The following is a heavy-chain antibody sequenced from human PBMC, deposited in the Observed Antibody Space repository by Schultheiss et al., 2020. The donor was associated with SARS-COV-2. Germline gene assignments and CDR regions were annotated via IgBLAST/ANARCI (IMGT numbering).Heavy chain of an antibody. CDR3: ARVLSGIAVAVGRDPYYYYGMDV. CDR1: GYTFTSYG. D-gene: IGHD6-19*01. J-gene: IGHJ6*02. CDR2: ISAYNGNT. Sequence: ASVKVSCKASGYTFTSYGISWVRQAPGQGLEWMGWISAYNGNTNYAQKLQGRVTMTTDTSTSTAYMELRSLRSDDTAVYYCARVLSGIAVAVGRDPYYYYGMDVWGQGTTVTVSS. V-gene: IGHV1-18*01.